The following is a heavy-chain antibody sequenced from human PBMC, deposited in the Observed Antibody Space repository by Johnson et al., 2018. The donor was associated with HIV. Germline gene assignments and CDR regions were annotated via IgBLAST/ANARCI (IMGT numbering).Heavy chain of an antibody. CDR1: GFTFSSYG. J-gene: IGHJ3*02. V-gene: IGHV3-30*03. D-gene: IGHD1-26*01. Sequence: QVQLVESGGGVVQPGRSLRLSCVASGFTFSSYGMHWVRQAPGKGLEWVAIVSYDGSKKYYPDSVKGRFTISRDNSKNTLYLQMNSLRAEDTAVYYCARSSGSYVDDAFDIWGQGTMVTVSS. CDR3: ARSSGSYVDDAFDI. CDR2: VSYDGSKK.